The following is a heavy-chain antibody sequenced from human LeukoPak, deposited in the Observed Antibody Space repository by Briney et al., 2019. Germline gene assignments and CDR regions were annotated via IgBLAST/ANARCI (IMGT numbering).Heavy chain of an antibody. Sequence: GGSLRLSCAASEFTVSSNYMSWVRQASGKGLEWVSVIYSGGYTYYADSVKGRFTISRDNSKNTLYLQMNSLRAEDTAVYYCARVTGDRAFDYWGQGTLVTVSS. J-gene: IGHJ4*02. D-gene: IGHD7-27*01. CDR3: ARVTGDRAFDY. CDR1: EFTVSSNY. V-gene: IGHV3-53*01. CDR2: IYSGGYT.